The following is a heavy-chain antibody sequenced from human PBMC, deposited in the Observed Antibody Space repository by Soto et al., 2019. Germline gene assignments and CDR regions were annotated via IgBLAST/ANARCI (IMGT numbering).Heavy chain of an antibody. J-gene: IGHJ4*02. CDR2: ISSDGSST. D-gene: IGHD4-17*01. Sequence: EVQLVESGGDLVQPGGSLRLSCAASGCTFSSYWMHWVRQVPGKGLVWVSRISSDGSSTNYADSVRGRFIISRDNAKNTMYLQVNSQRVEDTAVYYCARVTVRNNDFGDHWVQGTLVAVSS. V-gene: IGHV3-74*01. CDR3: ARVTVRNNDFGDH. CDR1: GCTFSSYW.